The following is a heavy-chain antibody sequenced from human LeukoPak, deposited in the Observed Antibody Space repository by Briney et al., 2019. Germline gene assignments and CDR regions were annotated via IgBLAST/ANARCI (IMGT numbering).Heavy chain of an antibody. J-gene: IGHJ4*02. CDR1: GGSISSYY. Sequence: LSLTCTVSGGSISSYYWSWIRQPPGKGLEWVSGISWNSGSIGYADSVKGRFTISRDNAKNSLYLQMNSLRAEDTALYYCAKENYGAGYYFDYWGQGTLVTVSS. CDR3: AKENYGAGYYFDY. V-gene: IGHV3-9*01. CDR2: ISWNSGSI. D-gene: IGHD4-17*01.